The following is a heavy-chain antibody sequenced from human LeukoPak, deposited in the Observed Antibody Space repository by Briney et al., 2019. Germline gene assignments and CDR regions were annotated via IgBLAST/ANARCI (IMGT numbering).Heavy chain of an antibody. D-gene: IGHD3-16*02. CDR1: GASISSGIYY. V-gene: IGHV4-31*03. CDR3: ARSRGTIYRADEYDT. J-gene: IGHJ3*01. CDR2: IYSSGFT. Sequence: SQTLSLTCTVSGASISSGIYYWTWIRHHPGQGLEWIGYIYSSGFTHYNPSLRSRVTMSIDTTNNQFSLRMTSVTVADTATYYCARSRGTIYRADEYDTWGQGTMVTVSS.